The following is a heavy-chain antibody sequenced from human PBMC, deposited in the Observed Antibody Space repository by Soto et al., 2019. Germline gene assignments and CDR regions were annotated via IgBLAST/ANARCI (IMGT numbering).Heavy chain of an antibody. Sequence: QVQLVQSGAEVKKPGSSVKVSCKASGGTFSSYAISWVRQAPGQGLEWMGGIIPIFGTANYAQKFQGRVTITADESTSTAYMELSSLRSEDTAVYYCARDRGSEMATARGAFDIWGQGTMVTVSS. CDR3: ARDRGSEMATARGAFDI. V-gene: IGHV1-69*01. CDR2: IIPIFGTA. D-gene: IGHD3-10*01. CDR1: GGTFSSYA. J-gene: IGHJ3*02.